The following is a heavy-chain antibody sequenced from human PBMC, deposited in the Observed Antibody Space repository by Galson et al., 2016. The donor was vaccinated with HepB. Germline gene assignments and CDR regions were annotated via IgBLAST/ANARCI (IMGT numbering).Heavy chain of an antibody. V-gene: IGHV1-69*06. Sequence: SVKVSCKASGGTFSNYAFSWVRQAPGQGLEWVGGAIPLLGTSNYAEKLKGRVSVTADKSTMTAYRELNTLTSEDTAVYYCATVRFDGFCGGIYWGQGTLVTVSS. CDR2: AIPLLGTS. CDR1: GGTFSNYA. D-gene: IGHD5-24*01. CDR3: ATVRFDGFCGGIY. J-gene: IGHJ4*02.